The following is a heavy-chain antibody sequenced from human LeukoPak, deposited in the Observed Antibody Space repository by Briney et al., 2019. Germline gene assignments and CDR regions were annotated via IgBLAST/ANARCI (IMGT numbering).Heavy chain of an antibody. CDR1: GYPFINYD. V-gene: IGHV1-8*01. D-gene: IGHD1-26*01. Sequence: ASVKVSCKTSGYPFINYDINWVREASGQGLEWMGWMRPNSGKTGYAQKFQGRITMTRNISISTAYMELSSLRFDDTAVYFCARERGGQAGSYFPSWGQGALVTVSS. J-gene: IGHJ4*02. CDR2: MRPNSGKT. CDR3: ARERGGQAGSYFPS.